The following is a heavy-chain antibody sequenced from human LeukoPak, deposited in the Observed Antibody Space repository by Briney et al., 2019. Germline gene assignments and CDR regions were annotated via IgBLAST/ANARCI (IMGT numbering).Heavy chain of an antibody. Sequence: SETLSLTCTVSGGSINNYYWSWIRQPAGKGLEWIGRIYTRGSTNYNPSLKSRVTMSVDTSKNQFSLKLSSVTAADTAVYYCARDGAVAGTVAFDIWGQGTMVTVSS. J-gene: IGHJ3*02. D-gene: IGHD6-19*01. CDR3: ARDGAVAGTVAFDI. CDR1: GGSINNYY. V-gene: IGHV4-4*07. CDR2: IYTRGST.